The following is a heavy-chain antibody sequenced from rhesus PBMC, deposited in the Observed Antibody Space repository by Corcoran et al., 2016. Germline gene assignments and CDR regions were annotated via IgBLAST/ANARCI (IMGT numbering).Heavy chain of an antibody. D-gene: IGHD3-28*01. CDR3: ARDQTYYYDSGYY. CDR2: ISGRGGST. J-gene: IGHJ4*01. Sequence: QLQLQESGPGLVKPSETLSLTCAVSAGSISSNYWSWIRQPPGQGLEWIGRISGRGGSTDYNPSLKRRFTISTDTSKNQFSLKLRSVTAADTAVYYCARDQTYYYDSGYYWVQGVLVTVSS. CDR1: AGSISSNY. V-gene: IGHV4-173*01.